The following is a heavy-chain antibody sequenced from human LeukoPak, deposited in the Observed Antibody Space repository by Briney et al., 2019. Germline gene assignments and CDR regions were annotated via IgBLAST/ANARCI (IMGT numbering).Heavy chain of an antibody. Sequence: ASVKVSCKASGYTFTSHGISWVRQAPGQGLEWMGWISAYNGNTNYAQKLQGRVTMTTDTSTSTAYMELRSLRSDDTAVYYCAKAPPYYDSSGYFLDPVFDYWGQGTLVTVSS. J-gene: IGHJ4*02. V-gene: IGHV1-18*01. CDR1: GYTFTSHG. D-gene: IGHD3-22*01. CDR2: ISAYNGNT. CDR3: AKAPPYYDSSGYFLDPVFDY.